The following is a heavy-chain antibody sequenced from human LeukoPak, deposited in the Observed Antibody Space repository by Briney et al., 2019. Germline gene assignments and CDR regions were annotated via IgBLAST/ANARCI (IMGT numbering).Heavy chain of an antibody. Sequence: PGGSLRLSCAASGFTFSSYSMNWVRQAPGKGLEWVSYISSSSSTIYYADSVKGRFTISRDNAKNSLYLQMNSLRAEDTAVYYCARHLRQQLVPGYYYYYMDVWGKGTTVTISS. J-gene: IGHJ6*03. CDR1: GFTFSSYS. V-gene: IGHV3-48*01. D-gene: IGHD6-13*01. CDR3: ARHLRQQLVPGYYYYYMDV. CDR2: ISSSSSTI.